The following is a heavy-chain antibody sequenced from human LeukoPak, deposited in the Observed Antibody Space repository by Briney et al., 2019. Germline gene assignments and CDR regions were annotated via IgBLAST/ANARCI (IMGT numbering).Heavy chain of an antibody. D-gene: IGHD3-22*01. J-gene: IGHJ4*02. V-gene: IGHV1-2*06. CDR3: AGPSNGYYPFLDY. CDR1: GYTFTNYY. Sequence: ASVKVSCKASGYTFTNYYIHWVRQAPGQGLEWMGRINPNSGGTNYAQRFQGRVTMTRDTSISTAYMELSRLRSDDTAIYYGAGPSNGYYPFLDYWGQGTLVTVSS. CDR2: INPNSGGT.